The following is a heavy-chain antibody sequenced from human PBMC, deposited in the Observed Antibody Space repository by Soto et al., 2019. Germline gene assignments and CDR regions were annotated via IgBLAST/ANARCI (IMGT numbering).Heavy chain of an antibody. Sequence: QVQLVQSGAEVKKPGSSVKVSCKASGGTFSSYTISWVRQAPGQGLEWMGRIIPILGIANYAQKFQGIVTITADKSTSTAYMAVSSLRSEDTAVYYWARAYDSSGYYFDYWGQGTLVTVSS. CDR3: ARAYDSSGYYFDY. CDR2: IIPILGIA. D-gene: IGHD3-22*01. J-gene: IGHJ4*02. V-gene: IGHV1-69*02. CDR1: GGTFSSYT.